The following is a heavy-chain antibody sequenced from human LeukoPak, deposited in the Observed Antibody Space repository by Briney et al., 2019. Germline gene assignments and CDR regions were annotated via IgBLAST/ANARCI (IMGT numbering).Heavy chain of an antibody. CDR1: GFTFSSYA. J-gene: IGHJ3*02. D-gene: IGHD4-11*01. CDR3: ARDPYKHNDYSNYGAFDI. Sequence: GGSLRLSCAASGFTFSSYAMHWVRQAPGKGLEWVAVISYDGSNKYYADSVKGRFTISRDNAKNSLYLEMTSLRAEDTAVFYCARDPYKHNDYSNYGAFDIWGQGTMVTVSS. CDR2: ISYDGSNK. V-gene: IGHV3-30-3*01.